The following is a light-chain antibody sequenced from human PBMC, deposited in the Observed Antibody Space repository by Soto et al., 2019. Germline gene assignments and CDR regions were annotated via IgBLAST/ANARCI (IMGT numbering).Light chain of an antibody. CDR3: QQYNNLPLT. CDR1: QSVNNN. Sequence: EIVMTQSPATLSVSPGERATLSCRASQSVNNNLAWYQQKPGQTPRLLIYGASTRAAAIPARFSGSGSGTEFTLTISSLQSEDFAVYYCQQYNNLPLTFGGGTKVEIK. J-gene: IGKJ4*01. V-gene: IGKV3-15*01. CDR2: GAS.